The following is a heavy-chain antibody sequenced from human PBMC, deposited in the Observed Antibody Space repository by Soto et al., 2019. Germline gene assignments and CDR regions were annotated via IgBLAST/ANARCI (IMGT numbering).Heavy chain of an antibody. Sequence: ASVKVSCKASGYTFTSYYMHWVRQAPGQGLEWMGIVNPSGGSTSYAQKFQGRVTMTRDTSTSTVYMELSSLRSEDTAVYYCARDVAAAGMVDPWGQGTLVTVSS. CDR2: VNPSGGST. CDR1: GYTFTSYY. CDR3: ARDVAAAGMVDP. V-gene: IGHV1-46*01. J-gene: IGHJ5*02. D-gene: IGHD6-13*01.